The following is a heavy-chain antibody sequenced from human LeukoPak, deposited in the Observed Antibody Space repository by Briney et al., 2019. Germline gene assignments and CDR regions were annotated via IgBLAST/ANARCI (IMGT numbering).Heavy chain of an antibody. Sequence: EGSLRLSCAASGFTFSDYNMNWVRQAPGKGLEWDSYITNGGSTIHHADSVKGRFTISRDNAKKTLYLQMNSLRAEDTAVYYCARSIGLTGGGVDVWGQGTTVTVSS. D-gene: IGHD3-9*01. CDR1: GFTFSDYN. CDR2: ITNGGSTI. J-gene: IGHJ6*02. CDR3: ARSIGLTGGGVDV. V-gene: IGHV3-11*01.